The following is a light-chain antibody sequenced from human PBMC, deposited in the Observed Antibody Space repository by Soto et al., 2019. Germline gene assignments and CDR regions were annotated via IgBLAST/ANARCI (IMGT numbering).Light chain of an antibody. J-gene: IGKJ1*01. CDR2: DAS. CDR3: QQYGGSSWT. V-gene: IGKV3-11*01. Sequence: EIVLTQSPATLSLSPGERATLSCRASQSVSSYLAWYQQKPGQAPRLLIYDASNRATGIPARFSGSGSGTDFTLTISSLEPEDFAVYYCQQYGGSSWTFGQGTKV. CDR1: QSVSSY.